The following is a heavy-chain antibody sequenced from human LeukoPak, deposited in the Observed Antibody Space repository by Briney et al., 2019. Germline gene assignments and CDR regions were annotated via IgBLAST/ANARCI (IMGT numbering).Heavy chain of an antibody. V-gene: IGHV1-2*02. CDR3: ARERTLGSGYGVDY. Sequence: ASVKVSCKASGYTFTGYYIHWVRQAPGQGLEWMGWINPNINGTNYAQKFQGRVTMTGDRSISTAYMELSRLRSDDTAVYYCARERTLGSGYGVDYWGQGTVVTVSS. J-gene: IGHJ4*02. CDR2: INPNINGT. CDR1: GYTFTGYY. D-gene: IGHD6-25*01.